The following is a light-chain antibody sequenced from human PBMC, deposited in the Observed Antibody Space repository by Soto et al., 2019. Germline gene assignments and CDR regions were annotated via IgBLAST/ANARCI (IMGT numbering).Light chain of an antibody. J-gene: IGKJ1*01. V-gene: IGKV1-5*03. CDR1: QSISNW. CDR2: KAS. CDR3: QQYDTYWT. Sequence: GDRVIITCRASQSISNWLAWYQQKPGKAPNLLIYKASSLKSGVPSRFSGSGSGTEFTLTISSLRPEDFATYYCQQYDTYWTFGQGTKVDI.